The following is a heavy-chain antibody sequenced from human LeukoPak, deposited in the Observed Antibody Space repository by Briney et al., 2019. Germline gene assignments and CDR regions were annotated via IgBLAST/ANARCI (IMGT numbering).Heavy chain of an antibody. CDR1: GYTFTDYN. V-gene: IGHV1-8*02. J-gene: IGHJ4*02. D-gene: IGHD6-19*01. CDR3: ARGGRRAVAGRGYFDY. CDR2: MNPNSGNT. Sequence: ASVKVSCKASGYTFTDYNIHWVRQAPGQGLEWMGWMNPNSGNTGYAQKFQGRVTMTRNTSISTAYMELSSLRSEDTAVYYCARGGRRAVAGRGYFDYWGQGTLVTVSS.